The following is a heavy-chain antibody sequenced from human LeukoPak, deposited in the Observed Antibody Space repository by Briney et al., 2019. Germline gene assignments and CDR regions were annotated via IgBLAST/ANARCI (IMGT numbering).Heavy chain of an antibody. CDR1: GFTFSSYW. V-gene: IGHV3-48*04. CDR2: ISSSSSTI. Sequence: GGSLRLSCAASGFTFSSYWMNWVRQAPGKGLEWVSYISSSSSTIYYADSVKGRFTISRDNAKNSLYLQMNSLGAEDTAVYYCARDYCRSTTCRFDYWGQGTLVTVSS. CDR3: ARDYCRSTTCRFDY. J-gene: IGHJ4*02. D-gene: IGHD2-2*01.